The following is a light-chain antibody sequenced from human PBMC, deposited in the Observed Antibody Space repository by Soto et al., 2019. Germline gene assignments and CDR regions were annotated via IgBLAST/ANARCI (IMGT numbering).Light chain of an antibody. Sequence: ASEMTQSPSSLSEYVGDRVTITCRASQGIRNDLGWYQQKPGKAPKLLIYAASSLQSGVPSRFSGSGSGTDFTLTISSLQPEDFATYYCLQDYNYPLTFGQGTRLEIK. CDR3: LQDYNYPLT. CDR2: AAS. CDR1: QGIRND. V-gene: IGKV1-6*01. J-gene: IGKJ5*01.